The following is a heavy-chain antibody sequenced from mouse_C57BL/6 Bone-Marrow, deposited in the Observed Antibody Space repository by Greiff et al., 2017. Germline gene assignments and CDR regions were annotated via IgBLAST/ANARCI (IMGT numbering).Heavy chain of an antibody. Sequence: QVQLQQPGAELVKPGASVKLSCKASGYTFTSYWMQWVKQRPGQGLEWIGEIDPSDSYTNYNQKFKGKATLTVDTSSSTAYMQLSSLTSEDSAVYYCSPYCGSSLAWFAYWGQGTLVTVSA. CDR1: GYTFTSYW. CDR3: SPYCGSSLAWFAY. J-gene: IGHJ3*01. CDR2: IDPSDSYT. D-gene: IGHD1-1*01. V-gene: IGHV1-50*01.